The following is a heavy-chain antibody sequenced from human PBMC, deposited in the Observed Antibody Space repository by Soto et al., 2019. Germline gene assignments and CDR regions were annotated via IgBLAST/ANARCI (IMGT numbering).Heavy chain of an antibody. J-gene: IGHJ6*02. Sequence: EVQLLESGGGLVQPGGSLRLSCAASGFTFSSYAMSWVRQAPGKGLEWVSAISGSGGSTYYADSVKGRFTISRDNSKNTLYLKMNSLRAEDTAVYYCAKDGNPLITMVRGVIESYYYYGMDVWGQGTTVTVSS. CDR2: ISGSGGST. CDR3: AKDGNPLITMVRGVIESYYYYGMDV. V-gene: IGHV3-23*01. D-gene: IGHD3-10*01. CDR1: GFTFSSYA.